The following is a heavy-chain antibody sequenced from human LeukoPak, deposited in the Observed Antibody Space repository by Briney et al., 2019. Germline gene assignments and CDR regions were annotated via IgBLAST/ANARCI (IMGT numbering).Heavy chain of an antibody. V-gene: IGHV4-39*07. J-gene: IGHJ5*02. CDR2: IYYSGST. CDR3: AREPITIFEVPPSGFDP. D-gene: IGHD3-3*01. Sequence: SETLSLTCTVSGGSISSSSYYWGWIRQPPGKGLEWIGSIYYSGSTYYNPSLKSRVTISVDTSKNQFSLKLSSVTAADTAVYYCAREPITIFEVPPSGFDPWGQGTLVTVSS. CDR1: GGSISSSSYY.